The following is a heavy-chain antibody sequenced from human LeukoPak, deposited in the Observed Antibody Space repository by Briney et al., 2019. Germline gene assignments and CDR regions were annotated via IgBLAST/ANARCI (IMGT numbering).Heavy chain of an antibody. V-gene: IGHV3-23*01. CDR3: AKLPHSRGGSYSDY. CDR1: GFTFSSYA. D-gene: IGHD3-10*01. CDR2: ISSAGGIPT. J-gene: IGHJ4*02. Sequence: GGSLRFSCAASGFTFSSYAMSWARQAPGKGLEWVSTISSAGGIPTYYADSVKGRSTISRDNSKNTVYLQMNNLRAEDTAVYYCAKLPHSRGGSYSDYWGQGTLVTVSS.